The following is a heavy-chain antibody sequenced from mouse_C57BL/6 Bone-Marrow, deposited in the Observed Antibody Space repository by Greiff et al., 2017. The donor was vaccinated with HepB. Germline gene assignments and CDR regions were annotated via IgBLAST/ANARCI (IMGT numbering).Heavy chain of an antibody. CDR2: INPYNGGT. J-gene: IGHJ3*01. CDR1: GYTFTDYY. Sequence: VQLKESGPVLVKPGASVKMSCKASGYTFTDYYMNWVKQSHGKSLEWIGVINPYNGGTSYNQKFKGKATLTVDKSSSTAYMELNSLTSEDSAVYYCARRRNGNYVFAYWGQGTLVTVSA. CDR3: ARRRNGNYVFAY. V-gene: IGHV1-19*01. D-gene: IGHD2-1*01.